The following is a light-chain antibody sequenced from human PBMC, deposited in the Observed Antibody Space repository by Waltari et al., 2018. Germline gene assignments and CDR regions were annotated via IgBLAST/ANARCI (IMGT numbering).Light chain of an antibody. J-gene: IGLJ2*01. CDR3: SSYTSTSTPVV. CDR1: SSDIGAYNY. CDR2: DVS. Sequence: QSALTQPASVSGSPGRSITISCTGTSSDIGAYNYVSWYQQHPGKAPKLMIYDVSNRPSGVSNRFAGSKSCNTASLTISGPQADGEADYYCSSYTSTSTPVVFGGGTKLTVL. V-gene: IGLV2-14*03.